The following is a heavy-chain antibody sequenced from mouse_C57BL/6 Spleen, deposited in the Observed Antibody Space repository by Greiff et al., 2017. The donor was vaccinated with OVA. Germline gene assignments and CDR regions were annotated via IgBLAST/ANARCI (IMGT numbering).Heavy chain of an antibody. J-gene: IGHJ1*03. D-gene: IGHD2-5*01. CDR1: GYTFTSYW. CDR3: ARGSNCDV. Sequence: QVQLQQPGAELVKPGASVKLSCKASGYTFTSYWMHWVKQRPGRGLEWIGWIDPNSGGIKYTEKFKSKATLTVDKPSSTVYMQLSSLTSEDSAVYYWARGSNCDVWGRGTRVTVSS. CDR2: IDPNSGGI. V-gene: IGHV1-72*01.